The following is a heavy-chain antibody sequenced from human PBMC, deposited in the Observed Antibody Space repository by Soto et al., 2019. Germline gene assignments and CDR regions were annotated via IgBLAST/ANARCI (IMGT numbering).Heavy chain of an antibody. CDR2: IRSKANSYAT. V-gene: IGHV3-73*01. D-gene: IGHD3-3*01. Sequence: GGSLRLSCAASGFTFGGSAMHWVRQASGKGLEWVGRIRSKANSYATAYAASVKGRFTISRDDSKNTAYLQMNSLKTEDTAVYYCISSLFLEYYYYGMDVWGQGTTVTVSS. J-gene: IGHJ6*02. CDR1: GFTFGGSA. CDR3: ISSLFLEYYYYGMDV.